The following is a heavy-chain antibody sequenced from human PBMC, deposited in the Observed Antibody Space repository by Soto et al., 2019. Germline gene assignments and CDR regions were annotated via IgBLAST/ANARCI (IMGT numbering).Heavy chain of an antibody. D-gene: IGHD2-2*01. Sequence: PGGSLRLSCAASGFTFSDHYMSWIRQAPGKGLEWLSYISTSGGIKYYADSVKGRFTISRDNAKNSLYLQMNSLRAADTAVYYCARDRCSSTRFQPPSEYGMDVWGQGTTVTVSS. CDR2: ISTSGGIK. V-gene: IGHV3-11*01. J-gene: IGHJ6*02. CDR1: GFTFSDHY. CDR3: ARDRCSSTRFQPPSEYGMDV.